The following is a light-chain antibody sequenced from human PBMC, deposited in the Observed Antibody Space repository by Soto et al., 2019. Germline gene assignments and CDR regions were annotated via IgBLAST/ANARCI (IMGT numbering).Light chain of an antibody. CDR1: SSDIGIYNY. V-gene: IGLV2-14*01. CDR3: SSYTSSSTLV. J-gene: IGLJ3*02. Sequence: QSALTQPASVSGSPGQSITISCTGTSSDIGIYNYVSWYQQHPGKDPKLMIYEVSNRPSGVSNRFSGSKSGNTASLTISGFQAEDEADYYCSSYTSSSTLVFGGGTKLTVL. CDR2: EVS.